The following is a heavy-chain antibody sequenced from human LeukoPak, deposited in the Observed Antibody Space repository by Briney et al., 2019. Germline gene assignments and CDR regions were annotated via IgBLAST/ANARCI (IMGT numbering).Heavy chain of an antibody. J-gene: IGHJ4*02. D-gene: IGHD3-3*01. CDR1: GYTFTSYD. CDR2: MNPNSGNT. V-gene: IGHV1-8*01. CDR3: ARGITIFGVPFDY. Sequence: GASLKISCKASGYTFTSYDINWVRHATGQGLEWMGWMNPNSGNTGYAQKFQGRVTMTRNTSISTAYMELSSLRSEDTAVYYCARGITIFGVPFDYWGQGTLVTVSS.